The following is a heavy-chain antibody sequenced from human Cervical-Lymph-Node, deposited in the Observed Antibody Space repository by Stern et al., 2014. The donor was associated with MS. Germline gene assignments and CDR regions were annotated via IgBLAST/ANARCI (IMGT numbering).Heavy chain of an antibody. CDR3: ASPGYYDSSGPRDY. CDR2: IIPILGLA. D-gene: IGHD3-22*01. CDR1: GGTFSSYT. V-gene: IGHV1-69*02. J-gene: IGHJ4*02. Sequence: VQLEESGAEVKKPGSSVKVSCKASGGTFSSYTIRWVRQPPGQGLEWMGRIIPILGLAPYAQTFQGSVTTTAHNSPPPPSMELSSLRSEDTAVDYWASPGYYDSSGPRDYWGQGTLVTVSS.